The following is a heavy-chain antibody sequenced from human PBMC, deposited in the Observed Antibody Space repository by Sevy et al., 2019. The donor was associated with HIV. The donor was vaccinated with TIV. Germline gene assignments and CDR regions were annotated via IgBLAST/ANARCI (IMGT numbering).Heavy chain of an antibody. J-gene: IGHJ6*02. CDR2: ISWNSGNI. V-gene: IGHV3-9*01. Sequence: GGSLRLSCAASGFTFDEHAMHWVRLVPGKGLEWVSGISWNSGNIGNEDSVKGRFTISRDNANNSLFLQMNSLRAEDTALYYCAKDRHYGGPSYYYYSMDVWGPGTTVTVSS. CDR3: AKDRHYGGPSYYYYSMDV. CDR1: GFTFDEHA. D-gene: IGHD3-10*01.